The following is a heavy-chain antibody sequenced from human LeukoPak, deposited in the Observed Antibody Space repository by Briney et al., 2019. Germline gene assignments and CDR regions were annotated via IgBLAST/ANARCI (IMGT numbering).Heavy chain of an antibody. J-gene: IGHJ4*02. Sequence: GGSLRLSYAASGFPFSGSGMHWVRQAPGKGLEWVAVIWYDGSHQYYADSVKGRFTISRDNSKNTLDLQMNSLRVEDTAVYFCAKDKDTPATAQPQRGYFESWGRGTLVTVSS. D-gene: IGHD2-15*01. CDR3: AKDKDTPATAQPQRGYFES. CDR2: IWYDGSHQ. CDR1: GFPFSGSG. V-gene: IGHV3-33*06.